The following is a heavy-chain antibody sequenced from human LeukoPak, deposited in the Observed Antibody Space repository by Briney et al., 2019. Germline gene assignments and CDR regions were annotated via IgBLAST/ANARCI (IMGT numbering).Heavy chain of an antibody. V-gene: IGHV4-31*03. CDR2: IHYSGST. CDR3: TRASSYSGHDAYFFEY. D-gene: IGHD5-12*01. J-gene: IGHJ4*02. CDR1: DGSISSGGHY. Sequence: SETLSLTCTVSDGSISSGGHYRSWIRQHPGKGLEWIGYIHYSGSTYYNASLKSRVSISVDTSKNQFSLKLSSVTAADTAVYYCTRASSYSGHDAYFFEYWGQGTLVTVSS.